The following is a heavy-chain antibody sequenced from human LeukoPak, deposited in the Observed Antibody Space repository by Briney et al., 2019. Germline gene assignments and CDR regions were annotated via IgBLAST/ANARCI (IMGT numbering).Heavy chain of an antibody. CDR2: INHGGST. Sequence: SETLSLTCAVYGGSFSGYYWSWIRQPPGKGLEWIGEINHGGSTNYNPSLKSRVTISVDTSKNQFSLKLSSVTAADTAVYYCARGYPNLKKYGSGSYYKPSYYYYGMDVWGQGTTVTVSS. D-gene: IGHD3-10*01. V-gene: IGHV4-34*01. CDR1: GGSFSGYY. J-gene: IGHJ6*02. CDR3: ARGYPNLKKYGSGSYYKPSYYYYGMDV.